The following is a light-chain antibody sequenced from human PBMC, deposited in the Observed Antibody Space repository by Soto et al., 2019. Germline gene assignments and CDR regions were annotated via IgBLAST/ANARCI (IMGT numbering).Light chain of an antibody. CDR1: QSVSSSH. CDR3: QQYGSSRT. V-gene: IGKV3-20*01. Sequence: ELVLTQSPGTLSLSPGERATLSCRASQSVSSSHLAWYQQKPGQAPRLLIYGASSRATGIPDRFSGSGSGTDFTLTISRLEPEDFAVYYCQQYGSSRTFGQGTKV. CDR2: GAS. J-gene: IGKJ1*01.